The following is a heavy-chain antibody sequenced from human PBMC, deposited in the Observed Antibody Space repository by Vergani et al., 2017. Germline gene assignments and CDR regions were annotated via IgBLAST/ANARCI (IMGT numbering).Heavy chain of an antibody. D-gene: IGHD2-15*01. CDR3: ARRRAGRVGYCSGGSCYRDYYYYYMDV. Sequence: QVQLQESGPGLVKPSGTLSLTCAVSGGSISSSNWWSWVRQPPGKGLEWIGEIYHSGSTIYNPSLKSRVTISVDTSKNQFSLKLSSVTAADTAVYYCARRRAGRVGYCSGGSCYRDYYYYYMDVWGKGTTVTVSS. J-gene: IGHJ6*03. V-gene: IGHV4-4*02. CDR1: GGSISSSNW. CDR2: IYHSGST.